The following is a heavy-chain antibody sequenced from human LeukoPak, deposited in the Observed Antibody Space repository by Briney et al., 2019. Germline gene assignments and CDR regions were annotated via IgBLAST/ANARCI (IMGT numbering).Heavy chain of an antibody. CDR3: ARDQGTDSGWSGGAFDI. Sequence: GGSLRLSCAASGFTFSSYAMHWVRQAPGKGLEWVAVISYDGSNKYYADSVKGRFTISRDNSKNTLYLQMNSLRAEDTAVYYCARDQGTDSGWSGGAFDIWGQGTMVTVSS. CDR2: ISYDGSNK. J-gene: IGHJ3*02. CDR1: GFTFSSYA. D-gene: IGHD6-19*01. V-gene: IGHV3-30-3*01.